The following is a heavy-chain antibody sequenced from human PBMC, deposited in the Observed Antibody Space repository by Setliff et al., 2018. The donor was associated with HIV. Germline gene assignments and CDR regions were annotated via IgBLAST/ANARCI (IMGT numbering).Heavy chain of an antibody. V-gene: IGHV4-38-2*02. CDR1: GYSISSGYY. D-gene: IGHD3-9*01. Sequence: SETLSLTCTVTGYSISSGYYWAWIRQPPGKGLEWIGYIYHAGNTYYNPSLKSRVTISVDTSKNQISLRLNSLTAADTAVYYCARTPGTIWGYDYWGQGALVTVSS. CDR3: ARTPGTIWGYDY. CDR2: IYHAGNT. J-gene: IGHJ4*02.